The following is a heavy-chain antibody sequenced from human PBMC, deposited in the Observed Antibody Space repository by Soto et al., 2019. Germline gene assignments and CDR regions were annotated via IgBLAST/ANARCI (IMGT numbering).Heavy chain of an antibody. V-gene: IGHV3-21*01. CDR2: ISPSTSHI. D-gene: IGHD2-15*01. Sequence: EVHLVESGGGLVKPGGSLRLSWAVSGFTFSSCTMNWVRQAPGKGLEWVSSISPSTSHIYYADSVKGRFTSSRDNAKNSLFLQMYSLRAEDTAVYYCSGCSGGACHQNYGMDVWGQGTTVTVSS. CDR3: SGCSGGACHQNYGMDV. J-gene: IGHJ6*02. CDR1: GFTFSSCT.